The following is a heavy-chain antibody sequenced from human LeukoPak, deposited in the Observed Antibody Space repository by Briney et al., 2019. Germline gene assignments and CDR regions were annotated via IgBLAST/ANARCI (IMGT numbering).Heavy chain of an antibody. CDR1: GGTFSSYA. CDR3: ARGGAYYDSSGYNY. Sequence: SVKVSCKASGGTFSSYAISWVRQAPGQGLEWMGGIIPIFGTANYAQKFQGRVTMTRNTSISTAYMELSSLRSEDTAVYYCARGGAYYDSSGYNYWGQGTLVTVSS. D-gene: IGHD3-22*01. J-gene: IGHJ4*02. V-gene: IGHV1-69*05. CDR2: IIPIFGTA.